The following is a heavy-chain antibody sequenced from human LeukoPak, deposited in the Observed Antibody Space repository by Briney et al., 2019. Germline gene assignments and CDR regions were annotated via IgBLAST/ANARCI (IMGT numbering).Heavy chain of an antibody. CDR2: VKQDGSEK. Sequence: GGSLRLSCAASGFTFSRYWMSWVRPAPGKGLEWGANVKQDGSEKYYVDSVEGRFTISRDNAKNSLFLQMNSLRAEDTAVYYCARYFDCWGQGTLVTVSS. V-gene: IGHV3-7*03. CDR1: GFTFSRYW. J-gene: IGHJ4*02. CDR3: ARYFDC.